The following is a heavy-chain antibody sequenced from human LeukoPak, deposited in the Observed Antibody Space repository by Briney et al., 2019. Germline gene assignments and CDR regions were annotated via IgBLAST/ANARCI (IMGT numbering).Heavy chain of an antibody. Sequence: SETLSLTCAVYGGSFSGYYWSWIRQPPGKGLEWIGEINHRGSTNYNRSLKSRVTISIDTSKNQFSLKISSVTDADTAWYYCARGRNSHTYYYYYYMDVWGKGTTVTVSS. CDR3: ARGRNSHTYYYYYYMDV. CDR2: INHRGST. CDR1: GGSFSGYY. V-gene: IGHV4-34*01. D-gene: IGHD4-23*01. J-gene: IGHJ6*03.